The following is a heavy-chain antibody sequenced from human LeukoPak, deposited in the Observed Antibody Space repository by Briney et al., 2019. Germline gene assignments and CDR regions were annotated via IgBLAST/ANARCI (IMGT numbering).Heavy chain of an antibody. D-gene: IGHD4/OR15-4a*01. CDR1: GFTFSSSA. CDR3: AREDNYGELFY. J-gene: IGHJ4*02. Sequence: GGSLRLSCAASGFTFSSSAMSWVRQAPGKGLEWVSAISGSGGNTYSADSVKGRFTISRDNAKTSLYLQINSLRPEDTAIYYCAREDNYGELFYWGQGTLVTVSS. CDR2: ISGSGGNT. V-gene: IGHV3-23*01.